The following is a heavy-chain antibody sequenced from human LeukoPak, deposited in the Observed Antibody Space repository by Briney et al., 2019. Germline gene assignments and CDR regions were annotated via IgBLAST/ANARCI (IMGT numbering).Heavy chain of an antibody. Sequence: GGSLRLSCAASGFTFSSYSMNWVRQAPGKGLEWVSSISSSSSYIYYADSVKGRFTISRDNSKNTLYLQMDSLRAEDTAVYYCARDSVDYGDILWFDPWGQGTLVTVSS. CDR3: ARDSVDYGDILWFDP. V-gene: IGHV3-21*04. CDR2: ISSSSSYI. J-gene: IGHJ5*02. D-gene: IGHD4-17*01. CDR1: GFTFSSYS.